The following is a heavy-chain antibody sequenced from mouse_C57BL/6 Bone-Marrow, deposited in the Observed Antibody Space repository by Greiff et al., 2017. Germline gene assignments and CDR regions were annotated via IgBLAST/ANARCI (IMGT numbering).Heavy chain of an antibody. CDR3: ARPVVAPLYAMDY. Sequence: QVQLQQSGPGLVQPSQSLSITCTVSGFSLTSYGVHWVRQSPGKGLEWLGVIWSGGSTDYNAAFISRLSISKDNSKSQVFFKMNSLQADDTAIYYCARPVVAPLYAMDYWGQGTSVTVSS. D-gene: IGHD1-1*01. CDR1: GFSLTSYG. V-gene: IGHV2-2*01. CDR2: IWSGGST. J-gene: IGHJ4*01.